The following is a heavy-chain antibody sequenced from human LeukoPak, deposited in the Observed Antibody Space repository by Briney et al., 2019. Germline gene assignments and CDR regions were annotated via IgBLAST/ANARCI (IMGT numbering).Heavy chain of an antibody. CDR2: IKGDGSDK. CDR3: ARAQWGYPFDV. D-gene: IGHD5-18*01. V-gene: IGHV3-7*03. CDR1: GFSSSNYW. Sequence: SGRSLRLSCAASGFSSSNYWMTWIRQAPGRGLEWVATIKGDGSDKRYVDSVKGRFTISRDDVKSSLYLQLNNLRAEDTAIYYCARAQWGYPFDVWGQGTRVTVSS. J-gene: IGHJ3*01.